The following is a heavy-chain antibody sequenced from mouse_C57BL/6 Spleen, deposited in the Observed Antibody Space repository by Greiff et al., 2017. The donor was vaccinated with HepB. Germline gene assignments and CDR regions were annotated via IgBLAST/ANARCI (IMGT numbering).Heavy chain of an antibody. CDR2: IRNKANGYTT. J-gene: IGHJ1*03. CDR1: GFTFTDYY. V-gene: IGHV7-3*01. D-gene: IGHD1-1*01. Sequence: EVNVVESGGGLVQPGGSLSLSCAASGFTFTDYYMGWVRQPPGKALEWLGFIRNKANGYTTEYSASVKGRFTISRDNSQSILYLQMNALRAEDSATYYCARSSTVGYFDVWGTGTTVTVSS. CDR3: ARSSTVGYFDV.